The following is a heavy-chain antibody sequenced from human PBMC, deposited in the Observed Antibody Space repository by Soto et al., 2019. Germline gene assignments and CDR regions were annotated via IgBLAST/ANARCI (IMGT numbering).Heavy chain of an antibody. Sequence: PSQTLSLTCAISGDSVSSNSAAWNWIRQSPWRGLEWLGRTYYRSEWYNDYAVSVKSPIRINSDTSKNQFSLQLNSVTPEDTAVYYCARGRLETDAFHIWGQGTMVTVSS. CDR2: TYYRSEWYN. V-gene: IGHV6-1*01. CDR3: ARGRLETDAFHI. D-gene: IGHD6-19*01. CDR1: GDSVSSNSAA. J-gene: IGHJ3*02.